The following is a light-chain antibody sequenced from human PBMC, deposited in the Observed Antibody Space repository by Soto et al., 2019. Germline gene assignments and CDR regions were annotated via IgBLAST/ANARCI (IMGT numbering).Light chain of an antibody. V-gene: IGKV3-15*01. J-gene: IGKJ1*01. CDR2: GVS. CDR1: QSVSSN. CDR3: HQYKNWPWT. Sequence: EIVLTQSPATLSVSPGERATLSCRASQSVSSNLAWYQQKPGQAPSLLIYGVSTRATGVPVRFSGSGSGTEFTLTISTLQSEDSAIYYCHQYKNWPWTFGQGTKVDI.